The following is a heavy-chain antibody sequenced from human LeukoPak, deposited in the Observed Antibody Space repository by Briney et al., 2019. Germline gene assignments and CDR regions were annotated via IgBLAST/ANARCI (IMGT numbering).Heavy chain of an antibody. CDR2: ISSNGGST. CDR3: VKPDKCGADY. V-gene: IGHV3-64*01. D-gene: IGHD3-10*01. CDR1: GFTFSSYA. J-gene: IGHJ4*02. Sequence: PGGSLRLSCAASGFTFSSYAMHWVRQAPGKGLEYVSAISSNGGSTSYANSVKGRFTISRDNSKNTLYLQMGSLRAEDMAVYYCVKPDKCGADYWGQGTLVTVSS.